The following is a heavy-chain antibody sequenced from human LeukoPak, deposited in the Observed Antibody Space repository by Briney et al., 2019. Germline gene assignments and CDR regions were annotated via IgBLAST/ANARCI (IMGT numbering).Heavy chain of an antibody. V-gene: IGHV1-58*01. D-gene: IGHD6-25*01. CDR3: ARDLARLLAFDI. Sequence: GTSVKVSCKASGFTFTSSAVQWVRQARGQRLEWIGWIVVGSGNTNYAQKFQERVTITRDTSASTAYMELSSLRSEDTAVYYCARDLARLLAFDIWGQGTMVTVSS. J-gene: IGHJ3*02. CDR2: IVVGSGNT. CDR1: GFTFTSSA.